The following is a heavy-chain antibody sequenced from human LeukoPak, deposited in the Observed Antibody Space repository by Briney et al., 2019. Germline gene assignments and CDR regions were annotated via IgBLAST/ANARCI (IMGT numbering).Heavy chain of an antibody. CDR1: GFTFSSYG. CDR2: ISYDGSNK. V-gene: IGHV3-30*18. D-gene: IGHD6-13*01. Sequence: PGRSLRLSCAASGFTFSSYGMHWVRQAPGKGLEWVAVISYDGSNKYYADSVKGRFTISRDNSRNTLYLQMNSLRVEDTAVYYCAKGDYSSPYNWFDPWGQGTLVTVSS. J-gene: IGHJ5*02. CDR3: AKGDYSSPYNWFDP.